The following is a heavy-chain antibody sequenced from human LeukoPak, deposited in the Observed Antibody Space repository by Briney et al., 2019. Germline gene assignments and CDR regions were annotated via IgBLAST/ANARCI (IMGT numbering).Heavy chain of an antibody. Sequence: GGSLRLSCGASGFTFSNYAMSWVRQAPGKGLEWVSYISSSSSTIYYADPVKGRFTISRDNAKNSLYLQMNSLRAEDTAVYYCARGFDLWGRGTLVTVSS. CDR3: ARGFDL. V-gene: IGHV3-48*04. CDR2: ISSSSSTI. CDR1: GFTFSNYA. J-gene: IGHJ2*01.